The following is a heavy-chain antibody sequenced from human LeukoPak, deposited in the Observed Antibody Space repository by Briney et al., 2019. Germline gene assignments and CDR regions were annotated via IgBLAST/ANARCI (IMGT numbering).Heavy chain of an antibody. Sequence: SETLSLTCAVSGYSISRGSYWGWIRQPPGKGLEWIGSVYHSGSAYYNPSLKSRVTISVDTSKNQFSLKLTSVTAAGTAVYYCAVGLHSGQFAFDIWGQGTMVTVSS. CDR2: VYHSGSA. CDR3: AVGLHSGQFAFDI. D-gene: IGHD5-24*01. V-gene: IGHV4-38-2*01. CDR1: GYSISRGSY. J-gene: IGHJ3*02.